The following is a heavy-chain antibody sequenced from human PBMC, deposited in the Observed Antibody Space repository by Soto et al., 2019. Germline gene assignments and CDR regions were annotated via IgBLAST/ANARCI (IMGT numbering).Heavy chain of an antibody. V-gene: IGHV4-59*01. D-gene: IGHD3-22*01. Sequence: SETLSLTCTVSGGSISSYYWSWIRQPPGKGLEWIGYIYYSGSTNYNPSLKSRVTISVDTSKNQFSLKLSSVTAADAAVYYCARLRSGYYYFDYWGQGTLVTVSS. CDR2: IYYSGST. CDR1: GGSISSYY. CDR3: ARLRSGYYYFDY. J-gene: IGHJ4*02.